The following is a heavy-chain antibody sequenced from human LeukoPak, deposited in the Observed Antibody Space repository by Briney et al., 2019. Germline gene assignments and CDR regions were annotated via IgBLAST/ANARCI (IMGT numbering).Heavy chain of an antibody. V-gene: IGHV3-7*03. J-gene: IGHJ4*02. CDR3: ATAFYGDYYFDY. Sequence: PGGSLRLSCAASGFTFSSYWMSWLRQAPGKGLEGVANIKQDGSEKYYVDSVKGRFTISRDNAKNSLYLQMNSLRAEDTAVYYCATAFYGDYYFDYCGQGTLVTVSS. D-gene: IGHD4-17*01. CDR1: GFTFSSYW. CDR2: IKQDGSEK.